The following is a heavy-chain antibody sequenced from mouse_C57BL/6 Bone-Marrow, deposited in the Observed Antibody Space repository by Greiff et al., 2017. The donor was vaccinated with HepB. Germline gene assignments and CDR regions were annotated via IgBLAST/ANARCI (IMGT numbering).Heavy chain of an antibody. V-gene: IGHV14-4*01. CDR3: TTWGSSPSYAMDY. CDR1: GFNIKDDY. J-gene: IGHJ4*01. D-gene: IGHD1-1*01. Sequence: EVQLVESGAELVRPGASVKLSCTASGFNIKDDYMHWVKQRPEQGLEWIGWIDPENGDTEYASKFQGKATITADTSSNTAYLQLSSLTSEDTAVYYCTTWGSSPSYAMDYWGQGTSVTVSS. CDR2: IDPENGDT.